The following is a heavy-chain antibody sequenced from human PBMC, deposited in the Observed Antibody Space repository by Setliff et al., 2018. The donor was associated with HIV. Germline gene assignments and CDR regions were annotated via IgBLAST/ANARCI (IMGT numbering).Heavy chain of an antibody. CDR3: ARSSGYYSTVFY. V-gene: IGHV4-61*02. D-gene: IGHD3-22*01. Sequence: SETLSLTCNVSGGSISSGSYYWNWIRQPAGKGLEWIGRIYTSGSTNYNPSLKSRVTISVDTSKNQFSLKLSSVTAADTAVYYCARSSGYYSTVFYWGQGTRVTVSS. CDR2: IYTSGST. CDR1: GGSISSGSYY. J-gene: IGHJ4*02.